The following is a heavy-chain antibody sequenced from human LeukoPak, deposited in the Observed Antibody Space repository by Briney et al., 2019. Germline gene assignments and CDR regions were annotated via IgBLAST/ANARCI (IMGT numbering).Heavy chain of an antibody. Sequence: SETLSLTCTVSGGSISSHYWSWIRQPPGKGLEWIGYIYYSGSTNYNPSLKSRVTISVDTSKNQFSLKLSSVTAADTAVYYCARDTYCSGGSCYSFDYWGQGTLVTVSS. CDR2: IYYSGST. V-gene: IGHV4-59*11. J-gene: IGHJ4*02. CDR1: GGSISSHY. D-gene: IGHD2-15*01. CDR3: ARDTYCSGGSCYSFDY.